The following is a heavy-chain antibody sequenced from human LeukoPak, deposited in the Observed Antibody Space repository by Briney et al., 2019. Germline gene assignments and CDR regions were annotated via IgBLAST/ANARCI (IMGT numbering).Heavy chain of an antibody. D-gene: IGHD3-22*01. CDR2: LAASGGST. CDR3: AKGGAYYYDSSAYYRD. CDR1: GFTFSSYA. J-gene: IGHJ4*02. V-gene: IGHV3-23*01. Sequence: GGSLRLSCAASGFTFSSYAMSWVRQAPGKGLEWVSALAASGGSTFYVDSVKGRFTVSRDNSKNTLYLQMNSLRAEDTAVYYCAKGGAYYYDSSAYYRDWGQGTLVTVSS.